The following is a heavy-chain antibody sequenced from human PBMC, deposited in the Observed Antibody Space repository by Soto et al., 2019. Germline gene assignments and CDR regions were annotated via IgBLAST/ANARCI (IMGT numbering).Heavy chain of an antibody. V-gene: IGHV3-30*04. CDR1: GFTFSNFV. D-gene: IGHD6-13*01. CDR2: TSYDGKNK. J-gene: IGHJ4*02. Sequence: QVQLVESGGGVVQPEGSLRLSCAASGFTFSNFVMHWVRQAPGKGLEWVAATSYDGKNKDHADSVKGRFTISRDNSKNTLYLQMNSLRHEETAVYFCARERAIAATGIFYYWGQGTLVTVSS. CDR3: ARERAIAATGIFYY.